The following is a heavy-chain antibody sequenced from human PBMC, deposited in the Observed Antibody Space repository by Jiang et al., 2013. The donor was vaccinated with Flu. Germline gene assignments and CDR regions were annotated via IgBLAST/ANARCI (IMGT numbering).Heavy chain of an antibody. D-gene: IGHD2-15*01. Sequence: ASGFTFSSYAMSWVRQAPGKGLEWVSAISGSGGSTYYADSVKGRFTISRDNSKNTLYLQMNSLRAEDTAVYYCAKGGVVAATRPFDPWGQGTLVTVSS. V-gene: IGHV3-23*01. J-gene: IGHJ5*02. CDR1: GFTFSSYA. CDR2: ISGSGGST. CDR3: AKGGVVAATRPFDP.